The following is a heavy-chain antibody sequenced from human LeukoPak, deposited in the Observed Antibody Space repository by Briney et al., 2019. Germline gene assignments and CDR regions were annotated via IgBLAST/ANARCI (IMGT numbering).Heavy chain of an antibody. CDR1: GFILSDHY. CDR3: GRSGRYRPSDL. D-gene: IGHD1-26*01. V-gene: IGHV3-72*01. J-gene: IGHJ5*02. CDR2: TRNKANSYTT. Sequence: GVSLRLSCAASGFILSDHYIDWVRQAPGKGLEWVGRTRNKANSYTTEYAASVKGRFTISRDDQKNLLYLQMNSLKSEDTAVYYCGRSGRYRPSDLWGQGTLVTVSS.